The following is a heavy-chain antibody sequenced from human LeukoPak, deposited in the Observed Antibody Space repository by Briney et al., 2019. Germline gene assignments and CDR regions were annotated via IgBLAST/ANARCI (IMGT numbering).Heavy chain of an antibody. CDR2: VIPIFGTA. J-gene: IGHJ4*02. D-gene: IGHD3-3*01. CDR1: GGTFSSHA. CDR3: ARQGPYDFWSGYYDY. V-gene: IGHV1-69*13. Sequence: ASVKVSCKASGGTFSSHAISWVRQAPGQGLEWMGGVIPIFGTANYAQKFQGRVTITADESTSTAYMELSSLRSEDTAVYYCARQGPYDFWSGYYDYWGQGTLVTVSS.